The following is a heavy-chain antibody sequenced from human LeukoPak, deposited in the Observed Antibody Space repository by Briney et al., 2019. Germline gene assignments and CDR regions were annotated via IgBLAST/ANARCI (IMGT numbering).Heavy chain of an antibody. CDR2: ISYDGSNK. CDR3: ARAYSSGWYGDFDY. V-gene: IGHV3-30-3*01. Sequence: GGSLRLSCAASGLTGSHNYVSWVRQAPGKGLEWVAVISYDGSNKYYADSVKGRFTISRDNSKNTLYLQMNGLRAEDTAVYYCARAYSSGWYGDFDYWGQGTLVTVSS. D-gene: IGHD6-19*01. J-gene: IGHJ4*02. CDR1: GLTGSHNY.